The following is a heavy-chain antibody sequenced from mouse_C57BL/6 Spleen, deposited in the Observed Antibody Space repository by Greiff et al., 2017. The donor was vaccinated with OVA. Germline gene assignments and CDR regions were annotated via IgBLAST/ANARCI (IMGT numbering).Heavy chain of an antibody. J-gene: IGHJ4*01. CDR1: GYTFTSYW. D-gene: IGHD2-12*01. Sequence: VQLQQPGAELVMPGASVKLSCKASGYTFTSYWMHWVKQRPGQGLEWIGEIDPSDSYTNYNQKFKGKSTLTVDKSSSTAYMQLSSLTSEDSAVYYCAREEKFYDAGYYAMDYWGQGTSVTVSS. CDR2: IDPSDSYT. V-gene: IGHV1-69*01. CDR3: AREEKFYDAGYYAMDY.